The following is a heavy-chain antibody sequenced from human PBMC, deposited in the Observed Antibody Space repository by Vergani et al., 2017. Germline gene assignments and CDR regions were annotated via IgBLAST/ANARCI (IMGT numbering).Heavy chain of an antibody. J-gene: IGHJ4*02. CDR1: GFTFSSYC. D-gene: IGHD5-18*01. CDR3: AKESGYSYGYVALDY. Sequence: QVQLVESGGGVVQPGGSLRLSCAASGFTFSSYCMHWVRQAPGKGLEWVAFIRYDGSNKYYADSVKGRFTISRDNSKNTLYLQMNSLRAEDTAVYYCAKESGYSYGYVALDYWGQGTLVTVSS. V-gene: IGHV3-30*02. CDR2: IRYDGSNK.